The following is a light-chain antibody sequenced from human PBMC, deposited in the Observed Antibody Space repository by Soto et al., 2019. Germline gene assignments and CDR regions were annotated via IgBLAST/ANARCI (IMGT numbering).Light chain of an antibody. CDR1: QTIDTN. CDR3: QQYNNRPPWT. V-gene: IGKV3-15*01. J-gene: IGKJ1*01. Sequence: EIVLTQSPGTLSVSPVERATLSCMASQTIDTNLAWYQQKPGQAPRLLIFGASTRATGIPARFSGSGSGTEFSLTITSLQSEDFALYYCQQYNNRPPWTFGQGTKVDIK. CDR2: GAS.